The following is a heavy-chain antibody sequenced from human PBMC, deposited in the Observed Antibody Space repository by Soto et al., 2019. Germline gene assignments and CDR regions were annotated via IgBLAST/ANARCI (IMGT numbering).Heavy chain of an antibody. CDR1: GDTFNFYS. Sequence: QVQLVQSGAEVKRPGSSVKVSCKASGDTFNFYSINWVRQAPVLGLEWMGRVNPILSMANYAQRFQGRVTMTADKSTSTAYMELSGLRSEDTAIYYCATSYGSGYRACDFLGQGALVTVSS. V-gene: IGHV1-69*04. J-gene: IGHJ4*02. CDR2: VNPILSMA. CDR3: ATSYGSGYRACDF. D-gene: IGHD3-10*01.